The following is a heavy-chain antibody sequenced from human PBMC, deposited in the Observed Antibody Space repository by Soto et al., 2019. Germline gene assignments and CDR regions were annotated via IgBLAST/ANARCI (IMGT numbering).Heavy chain of an antibody. Sequence: VQLVESGGGVVQPGRSLRLSCAASGFTFSSYAMHWVRQAPGQGLEWVAVLSYDGSNKYYADSVQGRFTISRDNSKNTLYLQRNSLGAEDTAVYYCARDRYSESYSQRIYYYYGMDVWGQGTTVTVSS. V-gene: IGHV3-30-3*01. CDR1: GFTFSSYA. CDR3: ARDRYSESYSQRIYYYYGMDV. CDR2: LSYDGSNK. J-gene: IGHJ6*02. D-gene: IGHD1-26*01.